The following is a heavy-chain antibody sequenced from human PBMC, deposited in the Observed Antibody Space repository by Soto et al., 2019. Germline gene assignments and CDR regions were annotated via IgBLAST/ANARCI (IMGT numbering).Heavy chain of an antibody. D-gene: IGHD6-13*01. CDR2: ISYDGSNK. CDR3: AKDPGSGSSWYIPYYYGMDV. Sequence: PGGSLRLSCAASGFTFSSYGMHWVRQAPGKGLEWVAVISYDGSNKYYADSVKGRFTISRDNSKNTLYLQMNSLRAEDTAVYYCAKDPGSGSSWYIPYYYGMDVWGQGTTVTVSS. V-gene: IGHV3-30*18. CDR1: GFTFSSYG. J-gene: IGHJ6*02.